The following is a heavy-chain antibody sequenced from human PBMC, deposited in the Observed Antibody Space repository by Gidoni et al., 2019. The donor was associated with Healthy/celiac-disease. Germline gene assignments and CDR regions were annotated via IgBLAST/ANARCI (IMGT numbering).Heavy chain of an antibody. J-gene: IGHJ4*02. V-gene: IGHV4-31*03. CDR1: GGSISSGGYY. CDR2: IYYSVST. D-gene: IGHD2-15*01. CDR3: ARGVLGYCSGGSCYSFDY. Sequence: QVQLQESGPGLVKPSQTLSLTCTVSGGSISSGGYYWSWIRQHPGKGREWIGYIYYSVSTYYNPSLKSRVTISVDTSKNQFSLKLSSVTAADTAVYYCARGVLGYCSGGSCYSFDYWGQGTLVTFSS.